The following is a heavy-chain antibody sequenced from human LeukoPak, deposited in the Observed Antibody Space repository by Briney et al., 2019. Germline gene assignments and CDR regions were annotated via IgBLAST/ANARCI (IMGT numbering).Heavy chain of an antibody. Sequence: SQTLSLTCTVTGGSISGYYWSCSRQPPGQGLEWIGYIYTSGSTNYNPSLKSRVTISVDTSKNQFSLKLSSVTAADTAVYYCARVGVNWNFGWFDPWGQGTLVTVSS. D-gene: IGHD1-7*01. CDR1: GGSISGYY. CDR3: ARVGVNWNFGWFDP. J-gene: IGHJ5*02. CDR2: IYTSGST. V-gene: IGHV4-4*09.